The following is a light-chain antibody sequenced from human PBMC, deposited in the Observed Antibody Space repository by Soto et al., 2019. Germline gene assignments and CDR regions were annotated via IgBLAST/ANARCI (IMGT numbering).Light chain of an antibody. J-gene: IGLJ1*01. V-gene: IGLV2-14*01. Sequence: QSVLTQPASVSGSPGQSITISCTGTSSDVGGYNYVSWYQQHPGKAPKLMIYDVSKRPSGVSNRFSGSKSGNTASLTISGLQAEDEADYYCSSYTSSSTPRVFGTGTKLTVL. CDR3: SSYTSSSTPRV. CDR2: DVS. CDR1: SSDVGGYNY.